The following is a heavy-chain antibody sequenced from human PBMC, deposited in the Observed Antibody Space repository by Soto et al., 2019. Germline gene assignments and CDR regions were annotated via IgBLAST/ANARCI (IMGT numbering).Heavy chain of an antibody. CDR2: ISSSGSTI. Sequence: GGSLRLSCAASGFTFSSYEMNWVRQAPGKGLEWVSYISSSGSTIYYADSVKGRFTISRDNAKNSLYLQMNSLRAEDTAVYYCARGGQQLAPLDYWGQGTLGTVSA. CDR3: ARGGQQLAPLDY. CDR1: GFTFSSYE. V-gene: IGHV3-48*03. D-gene: IGHD6-13*01. J-gene: IGHJ4*02.